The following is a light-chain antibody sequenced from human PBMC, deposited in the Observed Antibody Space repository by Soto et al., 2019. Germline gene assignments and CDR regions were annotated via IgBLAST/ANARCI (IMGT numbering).Light chain of an antibody. CDR2: DVS. J-gene: IGLJ3*02. CDR3: SSYTSSSTPWV. CDR1: SSDVGGYNY. V-gene: IGLV2-14*01. Sequence: QSALTQPASVSGSPGQSITISCTGTSSDVGGYNYVSWYQQHPCKAPKLMIYDVSNRPSGVSNRFSGSKSGNTASLTISGLQAEDEADYYCSSYTSSSTPWVFGGGTKQTVL.